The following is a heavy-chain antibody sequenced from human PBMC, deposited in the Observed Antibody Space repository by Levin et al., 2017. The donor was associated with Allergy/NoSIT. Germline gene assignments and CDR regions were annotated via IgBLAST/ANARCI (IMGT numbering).Heavy chain of an antibody. Sequence: GGSLRLSCAASGFTFDDYGMTWVRQAPGKGLEWVAIIDWNGGTTGYADSVKGRFTISRDNAKNSLYLQMNSLRAEDTALYYCARTSYSGSFRVGYFDFWGHGTLVTVSS. CDR1: GFTFDDYG. CDR3: ARTSYSGSFRVGYFDF. V-gene: IGHV3-20*04. J-gene: IGHJ4*01. D-gene: IGHD3-10*01. CDR2: IDWNGGTT.